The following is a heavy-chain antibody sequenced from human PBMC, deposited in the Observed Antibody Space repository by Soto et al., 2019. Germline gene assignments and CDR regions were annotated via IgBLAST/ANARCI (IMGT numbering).Heavy chain of an antibody. CDR3: ARWWLGGYDSYFDY. Sequence: SETLSLTCTVSGGSISSADYYWSWIRQPPGKGLEWIGYFHSSGATYKDPSLKSRVTISVDTSKNQISLKLDSVTAADTAVYYCARWWLGGYDSYFDYWGQGALVTVSS. CDR1: GGSISSADYY. D-gene: IGHD5-12*01. V-gene: IGHV4-30-4*01. J-gene: IGHJ4*02. CDR2: FHSSGAT.